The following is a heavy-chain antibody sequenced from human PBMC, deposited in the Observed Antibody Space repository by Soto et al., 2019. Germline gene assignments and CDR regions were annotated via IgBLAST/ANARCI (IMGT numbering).Heavy chain of an antibody. CDR1: GGTFSSYA. Sequence: GASVKVSCKASGGTFSSYAISWVRQAPGQGLEWMGGIIPIFGTANYAQKFQGRVTITADESTSTAYMELSSLRSEGTAVYHCARGKVVVITGAFDYWGQGTLVTVSS. D-gene: IGHD3-22*01. CDR2: IIPIFGTA. V-gene: IGHV1-69*13. CDR3: ARGKVVVITGAFDY. J-gene: IGHJ4*02.